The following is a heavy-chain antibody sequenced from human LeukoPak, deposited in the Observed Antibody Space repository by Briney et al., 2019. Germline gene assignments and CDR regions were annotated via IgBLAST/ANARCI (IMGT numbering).Heavy chain of an antibody. J-gene: IGHJ4*02. CDR2: IGTVGDT. Sequence: GGSLRLSCAASGFTFSNSDMHWVRQATGKGLEWVSAIGTVGDTYYPDSVKGRFTISRDNAKNSLYLQMNSLRADDTAVYFCARIQLYHGDFDSWGQGTLVIVSS. CDR3: ARIQLYHGDFDS. D-gene: IGHD1-1*01. V-gene: IGHV3-13*01. CDR1: GFTFSNSD.